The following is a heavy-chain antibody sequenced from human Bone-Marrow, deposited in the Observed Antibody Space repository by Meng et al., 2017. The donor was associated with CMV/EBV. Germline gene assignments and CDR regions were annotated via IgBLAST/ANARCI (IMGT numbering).Heavy chain of an antibody. V-gene: IGHV3-21*01. CDR1: GFTFSSYS. CDR3: AREEGTTGTMWDYYYYYGMDV. CDR2: ISSSSSYI. J-gene: IGHJ6*02. D-gene: IGHD1-1*01. Sequence: GGSLRLSCAASGFTFSSYSMNWVRQAPGKGLEWVSSISSSSSYIYYADSVKGRFTISRDNAKNSLYLQMNSLRAEDTAVYYCAREEGTTGTMWDYYYYYGMDVWGQGTTVTVSS.